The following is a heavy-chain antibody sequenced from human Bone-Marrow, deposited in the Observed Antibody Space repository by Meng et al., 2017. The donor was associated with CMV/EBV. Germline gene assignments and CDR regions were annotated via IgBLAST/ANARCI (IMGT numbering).Heavy chain of an antibody. V-gene: IGHV3-23*03. J-gene: IGHJ4*02. CDR1: GFTFSSYA. CDR3: AKSMVRGVNEFDY. CDR2: IYSGGSST. Sequence: GESLKISCAASGFTFSSYAMSWVRQAPGKGLEWVSVIYSGGSSTYYADSVKGRFTISRDNSKNTLYLQMNSLRAEDTAVYYCAKSMVRGVNEFDYWGQGTLVTGSS. D-gene: IGHD3-10*01.